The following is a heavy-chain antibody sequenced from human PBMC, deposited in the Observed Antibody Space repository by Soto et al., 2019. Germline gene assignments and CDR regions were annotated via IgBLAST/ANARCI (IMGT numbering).Heavy chain of an antibody. CDR2: IFYTGST. J-gene: IGHJ6*02. V-gene: IGHV4-30-4*01. CDR3: ASSSLYGMDV. Sequence: SETLSLTCSVSGGTINSGDYFWSWIRQPPGKGLEWIGSIFYTGSTYYSPSLKSRASMSMDTSKNLFSLRLRSLTAADTAVYYCASSSLYGMDVWGQGTTVTVSS. CDR1: GGTINSGDYF.